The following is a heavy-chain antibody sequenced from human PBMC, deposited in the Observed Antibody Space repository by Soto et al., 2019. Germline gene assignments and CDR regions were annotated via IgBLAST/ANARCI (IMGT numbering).Heavy chain of an antibody. J-gene: IGHJ5*02. CDR2: IYYSGST. CDR1: GGSISSYY. V-gene: IGHV4-59*01. Sequence: SETLSLTCTVSGGSISSYYWSWIRQPPGKGLEWIGYIYYSGSTNYNPSLKSRVTISVDTSKKQFSLKLSSVTAADTAVYYCARSPAYGDYANLDTWGQGTLVTVSS. D-gene: IGHD4-17*01. CDR3: ARSPAYGDYANLDT.